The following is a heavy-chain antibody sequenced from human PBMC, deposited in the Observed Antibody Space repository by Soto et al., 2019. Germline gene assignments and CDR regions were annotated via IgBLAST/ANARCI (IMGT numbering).Heavy chain of an antibody. J-gene: IGHJ6*02. CDR2: TYYRSKWYN. CDR1: GDSVSSNTA. CDR3: ARDLGRTYGMDV. V-gene: IGHV6-1*01. Sequence: QVQLQQSGPGLVKPSQPLSLTCSISGDSVSSNTAWNWIRQSPSRGLEWLGRTYYRSKWYNDYAVSMKSRIMINPDTSKNQFSLQLNSVTPDDTAVYYCARDLGRTYGMDVWGQGTTVIVSS. D-gene: IGHD7-27*01.